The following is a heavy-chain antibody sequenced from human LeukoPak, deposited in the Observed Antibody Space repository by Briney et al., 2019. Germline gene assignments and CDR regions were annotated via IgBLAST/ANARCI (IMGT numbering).Heavy chain of an antibody. J-gene: IGHJ4*02. V-gene: IGHV3-7*01. CDR3: ARHRELGL. Sequence: PGGSLRLSCAASGFTFDSYWMSWVRQAPGKGLEWVANIKQDGSEKYYVDSVKGRFTISRDNSKNMVYLQMNSLTVEDTAVYYCARHRELGLWGQGTLVSVSS. CDR1: GFTFDSYW. CDR2: IKQDGSEK. D-gene: IGHD1-26*01.